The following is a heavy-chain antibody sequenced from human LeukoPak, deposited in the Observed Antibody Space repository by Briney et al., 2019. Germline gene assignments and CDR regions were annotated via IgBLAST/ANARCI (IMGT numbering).Heavy chain of an antibody. D-gene: IGHD1-26*01. J-gene: IGHJ4*02. CDR3: ARDVGGSLDY. CDR2: IKGDESAR. Sequence: GGSLRPSCAVSGFTFSTYWMAWVRQAPGKGLEWVAKIKGDESARHQADSVKGRFNISRHNAQNSVYLEMSSLRGEDTAVYYCARDVGGSLDYWGQGTLVTVSS. CDR1: GFTFSTYW. V-gene: IGHV3-7*01.